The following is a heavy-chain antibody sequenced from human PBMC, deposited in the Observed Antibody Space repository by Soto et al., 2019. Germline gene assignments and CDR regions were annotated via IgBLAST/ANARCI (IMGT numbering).Heavy chain of an antibody. Sequence: QGQPQESGPGLVKPSETLSLTCTVSGDSISTYNWGWIRQPPGKGLEWIGCIYYSGVTNYNPSLKSRVTISVDTPKNQLSLKLNSVTAADTAVYYCARVAADIASWLDPWGQGTLVTVSS. J-gene: IGHJ5*02. CDR2: IYYSGVT. CDR1: GDSISTYN. D-gene: IGHD5-12*01. CDR3: ARVAADIASWLDP. V-gene: IGHV4-59*01.